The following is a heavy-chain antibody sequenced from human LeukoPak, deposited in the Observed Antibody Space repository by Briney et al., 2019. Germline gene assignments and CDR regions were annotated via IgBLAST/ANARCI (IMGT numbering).Heavy chain of an antibody. CDR3: ARAGSSWYFDY. CDR2: ISSSGSTI. J-gene: IGHJ4*02. CDR1: GFTFSSYG. V-gene: IGHV3-48*04. Sequence: GGSLRLSCAASGFTFSSYGMSWVRQAPGKGLEWVSYISSSGSTIYYADSVKGRFTISRDNAKNSLYLQMNSLRAEDTAVYYCARAGSSWYFDYWGQGTLVTVSS. D-gene: IGHD6-13*01.